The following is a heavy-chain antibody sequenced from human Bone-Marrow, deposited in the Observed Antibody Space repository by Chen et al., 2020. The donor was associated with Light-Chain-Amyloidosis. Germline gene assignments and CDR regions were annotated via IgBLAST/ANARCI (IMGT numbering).Heavy chain of an antibody. D-gene: IGHD3-9*01. V-gene: IGHV3-74*03. CDR3: TRDLDWLLFDY. CDR1: GFTFSNYW. Sequence: EVQLVESGGGLVQPGGSLRLSCEASGFTFSNYWMHWVRQAPGQGLVWVAPVKTDGSTTAYADSVKRRFTISRDNAKNTLYLQMNSLRAEDTAVYYCTRDLDWLLFDYWGQGALVTVSA. J-gene: IGHJ4*02. CDR2: VKTDGSTT.